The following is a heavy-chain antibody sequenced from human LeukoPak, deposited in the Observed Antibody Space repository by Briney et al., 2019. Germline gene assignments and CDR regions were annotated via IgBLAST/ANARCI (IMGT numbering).Heavy chain of an antibody. V-gene: IGHV4-30-2*01. CDR2: IYYSETT. J-gene: IGHJ4*02. D-gene: IGHD6-6*01. CDR1: GGSISSGGHS. Sequence: SGTLSLTCAVSGGSISSGGHSWSWIRQPPGKGLEWIGYIYYSETTYYSPSLKSRVTISIDRSKNQFSLKLSSVTAADTAVYYCARSSSSGEAVNFDYWGQGTLVTVSS. CDR3: ARSSSSGEAVNFDY.